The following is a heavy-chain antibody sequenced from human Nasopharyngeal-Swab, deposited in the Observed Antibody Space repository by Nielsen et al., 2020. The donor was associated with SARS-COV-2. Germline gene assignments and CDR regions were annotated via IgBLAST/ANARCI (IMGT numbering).Heavy chain of an antibody. J-gene: IGHJ5*02. CDR3: AIVRLRNNWFDP. Sequence: GESLKISCAASGFTFSSYGMHWVRQAPGKGLEWVASIKQDGSEKYYVDSVKGRFTISRDNAKSSLFLQMNSLRAEDTAVYYCAIVRLRNNWFDPWGQGTLVTVSS. V-gene: IGHV3-7*01. CDR1: GFTFSSYG. CDR2: IKQDGSEK. D-gene: IGHD4-17*01.